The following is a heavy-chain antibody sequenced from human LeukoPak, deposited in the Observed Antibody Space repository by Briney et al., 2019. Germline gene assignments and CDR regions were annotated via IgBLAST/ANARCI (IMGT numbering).Heavy chain of an antibody. D-gene: IGHD3-22*01. Sequence: ASVKVSCKASGYTFSAYDINWVRQATGHGLEWMGWMNPNSGNTGFAQKFQGRVTMTRGTSINTAYMELSNLRSEDTAVYYCARVSQTPAYYYTSGYYYHGYWGQGTRVTVSS. CDR1: GYTFSAYD. CDR3: ARVSQTPAYYYTSGYYYHGY. J-gene: IGHJ4*02. V-gene: IGHV1-8*01. CDR2: MNPNSGNT.